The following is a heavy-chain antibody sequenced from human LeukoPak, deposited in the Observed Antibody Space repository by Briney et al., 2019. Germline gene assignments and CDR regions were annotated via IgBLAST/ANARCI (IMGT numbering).Heavy chain of an antibody. J-gene: IGHJ5*02. CDR1: GFTFNDYY. CDR2: INIGGTNT. Sequence: PGGSLRLSCAASGFTFNDYYMSWIRQAPGKGLEWLSYINIGGTNTHYADSVKGRFTISWDNAKKSLYLEMNNLRAEDTAVYYCATDGAGFDAWGQGTPVTVSS. V-gene: IGHV3-11*01. CDR3: ATDGAGFDA.